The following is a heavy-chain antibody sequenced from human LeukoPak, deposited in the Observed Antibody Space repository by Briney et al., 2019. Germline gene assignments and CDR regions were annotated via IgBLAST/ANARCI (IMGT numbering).Heavy chain of an antibody. J-gene: IGHJ4*02. D-gene: IGHD2-15*01. CDR3: ARDRCSGSNCLFYYFDL. V-gene: IGHV3-11*05. CDR2: MSSASSDI. Sequence: GGSLRLSCAGSGFXFSDYHMAWIRQAPGKGLEWVSYMSSASSDINYGDSVKGRFTIFRDNAKNSLYLQMNSLRVEDTAVYYCARDRCSGSNCLFYYFDLWGQGTLVTVSS. CDR1: GFXFSDYH.